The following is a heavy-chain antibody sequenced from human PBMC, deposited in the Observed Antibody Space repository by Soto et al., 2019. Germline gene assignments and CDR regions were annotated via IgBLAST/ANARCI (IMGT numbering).Heavy chain of an antibody. V-gene: IGHV1-24*01. J-gene: IGHJ3*02. CDR2: FDPEDGET. CDR3: ATRARNYRTIVVATDVFDI. CDR1: GYRLTELS. D-gene: IGHD3-22*01. Sequence: ASVKVSFKVSGYRLTELSMHLVRQAPGKGLEWMGGFDPEDGETISAQKFQGSFTMTEDTSTDTAYMELSSLRSEDTAVYYCATRARNYRTIVVATDVFDIWGQGTMVTVSS.